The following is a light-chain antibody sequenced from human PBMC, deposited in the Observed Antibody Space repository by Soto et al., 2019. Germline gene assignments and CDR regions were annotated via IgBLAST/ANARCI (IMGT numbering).Light chain of an antibody. Sequence: EILLTQSPATLSFSPGERDTLCCRPSHSVSSYCSLARYKPSPAPGPRIFDASASATAIRTRSSVSGSGSGSELTLSILRPEYVAVYVCQQRSYWTSLTFGGGTKVDIK. CDR3: QQRSYWTSLT. V-gene: IGKV3-11*01. CDR2: DAS. CDR1: HSVSSY. J-gene: IGKJ4*01.